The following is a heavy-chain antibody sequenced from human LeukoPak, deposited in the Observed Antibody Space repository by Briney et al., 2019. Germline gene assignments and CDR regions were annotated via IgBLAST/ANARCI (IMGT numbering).Heavy chain of an antibody. CDR1: GFSLSTSGMC. Sequence: SGPALVKPTQTLTLTCTFSGFSLSTSGMCVSWIRQPPGKALEWLARIDWDDDKYYSTSLKTRLTISKDTSKNHVVLTMTNLDPVDTATYYCARTYRSYYGGACNWFDPWGQGTLVTVSS. CDR3: ARTYRSYYGGACNWFDP. V-gene: IGHV2-70*11. CDR2: IDWDDDK. D-gene: IGHD1-26*01. J-gene: IGHJ5*02.